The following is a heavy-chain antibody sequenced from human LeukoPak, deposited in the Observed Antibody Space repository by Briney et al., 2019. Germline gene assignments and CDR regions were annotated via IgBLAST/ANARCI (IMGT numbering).Heavy chain of an antibody. V-gene: IGHV1-3*01. CDR1: GYTFTSYA. Sequence: ASVKVSCKASGYTFTSYAMHWVRQAPGQRLEWMGWINAGNGNTKYSQKFQGRVTITRDTSASTAYMELSSLRSEDTAVYYCARAPNKWLVPTDYWGQGTLVTVSS. CDR3: ARAPNKWLVPTDY. CDR2: INAGNGNT. D-gene: IGHD6-19*01. J-gene: IGHJ4*02.